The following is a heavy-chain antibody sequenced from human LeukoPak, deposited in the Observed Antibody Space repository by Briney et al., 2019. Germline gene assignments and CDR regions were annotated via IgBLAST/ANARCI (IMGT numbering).Heavy chain of an antibody. V-gene: IGHV1-2*04. J-gene: IGHJ6*02. CDR2: INPNSGGT. Sequence: RASVKVSCKASGYTFTGYYMHWVRQAPGQGLEWMGWINPNSGGTNYAQKFQGWVTMTRDTSISTAYMELSRLRSDDTAVYYCARDGPRLRYFDWLPLYGMDVWGQGTTVTVSS. D-gene: IGHD3-9*01. CDR3: ARDGPRLRYFDWLPLYGMDV. CDR1: GYTFTGYY.